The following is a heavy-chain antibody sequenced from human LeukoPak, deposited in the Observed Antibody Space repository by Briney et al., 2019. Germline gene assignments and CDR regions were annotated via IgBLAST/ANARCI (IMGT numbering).Heavy chain of an antibody. V-gene: IGHV3-23*01. CDR2: ISGSGGST. D-gene: IGHD3-22*01. CDR1: GFTFSSYA. J-gene: IGHJ4*02. CDR3: AKAGFAYDSSGYHGLS. Sequence: PGGSLRLSCAASGFTFSSYAMSWVRQAPGKGLEWVSAISGSGGSTYYADSVKGRFTISRDNSKNSLYLQMNSLRTEDTALYYCAKAGFAYDSSGYHGLSWGQGTLVTVSS.